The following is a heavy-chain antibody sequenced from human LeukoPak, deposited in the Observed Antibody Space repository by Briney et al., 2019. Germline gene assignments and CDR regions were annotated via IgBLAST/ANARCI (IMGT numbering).Heavy chain of an antibody. J-gene: IGHJ4*02. Sequence: ASVKVSCKASGYTFTGYYMHWVRQAPGQGFEWMGRINPNSGGTNYAQEFQGRVTMTRDTSISTAYMELSRLRSDDTAVYYCARRLSGSYLDYWGQGTLVTVSS. V-gene: IGHV1-2*06. CDR3: ARRLSGSYLDY. D-gene: IGHD1-26*01. CDR1: GYTFTGYY. CDR2: INPNSGGT.